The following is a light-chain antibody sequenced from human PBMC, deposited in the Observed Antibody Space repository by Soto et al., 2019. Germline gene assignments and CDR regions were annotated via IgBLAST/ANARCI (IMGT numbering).Light chain of an antibody. CDR1: QSVSTN. CDR3: QEYSKWPLFT. CDR2: AAS. J-gene: IGKJ3*01. Sequence: EIVVTQSPGMLSVSPGDRATLSCRASQSVSTNLAWYQQKPGQAPTLLIYAASTRATGISAIFTGSASGTDFTLTISSLQSEYFSVYYCQEYSKWPLFTFGPGTRVDIK. V-gene: IGKV3-15*01.